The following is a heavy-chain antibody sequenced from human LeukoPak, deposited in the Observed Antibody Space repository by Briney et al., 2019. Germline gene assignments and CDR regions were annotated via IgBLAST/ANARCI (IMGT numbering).Heavy chain of an antibody. CDR3: AQHSSCSYQSFDF. V-gene: IGHV3-23*01. CDR1: GFTFSAYA. J-gene: IGHJ4*02. D-gene: IGHD3-22*01. CDR2: ISDSGGYT. Sequence: GGSLRLSCAASGFTFSAYAMSRVRPAPGRGLEWVSAISDSGGYTYYADSVKGRFTISRDNSKNTLYLQMNSLRAEDTAGYYCAQHSSCSYQSFDFWGQGTLVTVSS.